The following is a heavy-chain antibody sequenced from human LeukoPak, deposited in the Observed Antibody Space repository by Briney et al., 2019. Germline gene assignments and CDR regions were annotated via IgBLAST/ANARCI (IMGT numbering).Heavy chain of an antibody. CDR1: GFTFSSYG. CDR3: ARAILGYRYYYGMDV. J-gene: IGHJ6*02. V-gene: IGHV3-33*01. D-gene: IGHD3-9*01. CDR2: IWYDGSNK. Sequence: PGRSLRLSCAASGFTFSSYGMHWVRQAPGKGLEWVAVIWYDGSNKYYADSVKGRFTISRDNSKNTLYLQMNSLRAEDTAVYYCARAILGYRYYYGMDVWGQGTTVTVSS.